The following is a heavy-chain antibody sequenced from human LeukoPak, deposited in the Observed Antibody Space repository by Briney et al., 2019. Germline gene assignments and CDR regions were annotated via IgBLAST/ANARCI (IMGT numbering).Heavy chain of an antibody. D-gene: IGHD5-18*01. V-gene: IGHV3-21*01. Sequence: GGSLRLSCAASGFTFSSYSMNWVRQAPGKGLEWVSSISSSSSYIYYADPVKGRFTISRDNAKNSLYLQMNSLRAEDTAVYYCARVVNTAMVTPFDYWGQGTLVTVSS. CDR2: ISSSSSYI. CDR1: GFTFSSYS. CDR3: ARVVNTAMVTPFDY. J-gene: IGHJ4*02.